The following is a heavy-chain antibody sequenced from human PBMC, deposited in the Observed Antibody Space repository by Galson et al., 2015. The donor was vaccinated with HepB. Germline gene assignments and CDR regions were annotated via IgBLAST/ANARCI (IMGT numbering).Heavy chain of an antibody. J-gene: IGHJ2*01. CDR2: ISYNGRYT. CDR1: GFTFNIYP. Sequence: SLRLSCAGSGFTFNIYPMHWVRQPPGKGLEWVSVISYNGRYTNYADSGKGRFTIFRDNSKNTVYLQMSSLRPEDTAVYFCARARGQGAGDYENWYFDLWGRGTLVTVSS. CDR3: ARARGQGAGDYENWYFDL. D-gene: IGHD4-17*01. V-gene: IGHV3-30*04.